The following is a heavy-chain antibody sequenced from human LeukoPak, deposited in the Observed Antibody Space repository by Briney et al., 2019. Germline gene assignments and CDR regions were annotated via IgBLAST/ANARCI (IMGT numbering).Heavy chain of an antibody. D-gene: IGHD5-24*01. J-gene: IGHJ6*02. CDR3: ARDHEMGGMDV. V-gene: IGHV1-69*04. Sequence: GASVKVSCKASGGTFSSYTISWVRQAPGQGLEWMGRITPILGIANYAQKFQGRVTITADKSTSTAYMELSSLRSEDTAVYYCARDHEMGGMDVWGQGTTVTVSS. CDR1: GGTFSSYT. CDR2: ITPILGIA.